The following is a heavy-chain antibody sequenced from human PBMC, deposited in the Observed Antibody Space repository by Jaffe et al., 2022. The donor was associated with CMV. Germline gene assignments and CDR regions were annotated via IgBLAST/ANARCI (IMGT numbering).Heavy chain of an antibody. CDR1: SGSISTYY. J-gene: IGHJ6*02. Sequence: QVQLQESGPGLVKPSETLSLTCTVSSGSISTYYWSWIRQPPGKGLEWIGYIYYNGNSNYNPSLKSRVTISVDTSKNQFSLKVSSVTAADTAVYYCARDYDQTYGMDVWGQGTTVTVSS. D-gene: IGHD3-16*01. CDR3: ARDYDQTYGMDV. V-gene: IGHV4-59*01. CDR2: IYYNGNS.